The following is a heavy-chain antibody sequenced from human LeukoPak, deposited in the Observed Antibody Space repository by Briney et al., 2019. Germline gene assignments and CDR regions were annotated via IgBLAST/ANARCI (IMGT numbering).Heavy chain of an antibody. J-gene: IGHJ5*02. CDR2: IYHSGST. D-gene: IGHD5-18*01. CDR3: ARTGYSYGYHWFDP. Sequence: PSETLSLTCAVSGYSISSGYYWGWLRQPPGKGLEWIGSIYHSGSTYYNPSLKSRVTISVDTSKNQFSLKLSSVTAADTAVYYCARTGYSYGYHWFDPWGQGTLVTVSS. V-gene: IGHV4-38-2*01. CDR1: GYSISSGYY.